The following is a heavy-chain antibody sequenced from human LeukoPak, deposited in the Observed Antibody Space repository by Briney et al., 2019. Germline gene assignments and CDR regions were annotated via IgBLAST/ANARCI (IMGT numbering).Heavy chain of an antibody. CDR2: ISGSGGST. D-gene: IGHD6-19*01. J-gene: IGHJ4*02. CDR3: AKGYSDDWYYFDS. Sequence: GGSLRLSCAASGFTFSSYAMSWVRQAPGKGLEWVSAISGSGGSTYYADSVKGRFTISRDNSKNTLYLQLNSLRVEDTAVYYCAKGYSDDWYYFDSWGQGTLVTVSS. CDR1: GFTFSSYA. V-gene: IGHV3-23*01.